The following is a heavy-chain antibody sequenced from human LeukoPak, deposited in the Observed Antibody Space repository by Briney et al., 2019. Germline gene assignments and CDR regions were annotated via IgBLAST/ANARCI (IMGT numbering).Heavy chain of an antibody. CDR2: IYYSGST. D-gene: IGHD3-9*01. Sequence: SETLSLTCTVSGGSISSYYWSWIRQPPGKGLEWIGYIYYSGSTNYNPSLKSRVTISVDTSKNQFSLKLSSVTAADTAVYYCASAYYDTLTGYSSWFDPWGQGTLVTVSS. V-gene: IGHV4-59*08. CDR3: ASAYYDTLTGYSSWFDP. CDR1: GGSISSYY. J-gene: IGHJ5*02.